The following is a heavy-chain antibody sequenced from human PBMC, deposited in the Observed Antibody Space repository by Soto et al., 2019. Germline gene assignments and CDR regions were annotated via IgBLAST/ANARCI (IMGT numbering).Heavy chain of an antibody. J-gene: IGHJ4*02. CDR3: AKTYYYDSSGPAPFDY. V-gene: IGHV3-23*01. CDR2: ISGSGGST. Sequence: GSLRLSCAASGFTFSSYAMSWVRQAPGKGLEWVSAISGSGGSTYYADSVKGRFTISRDNSKNTLYLQMNSLRAEDTAVYYCAKTYYYDSSGPAPFDYWGQGTLVTVSS. D-gene: IGHD3-22*01. CDR1: GFTFSSYA.